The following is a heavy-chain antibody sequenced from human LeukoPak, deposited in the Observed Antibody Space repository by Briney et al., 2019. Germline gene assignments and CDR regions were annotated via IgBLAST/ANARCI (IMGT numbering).Heavy chain of an antibody. V-gene: IGHV4-59*01. J-gene: IGHJ4*02. CDR3: ARGYSGRSGYYLAAY. CDR1: GGSIINYY. CDR2: ISYSGST. D-gene: IGHD3-22*01. Sequence: SETLSLTCTVSGGSIINYYWRWIRQPPGQGLEWIGYISYSGSTNYNPSLMSRVTLSVDTSKNQFSLRLTSVAAADTAVYYCARGYSGRSGYYLAAYWGQGTLVTVSS.